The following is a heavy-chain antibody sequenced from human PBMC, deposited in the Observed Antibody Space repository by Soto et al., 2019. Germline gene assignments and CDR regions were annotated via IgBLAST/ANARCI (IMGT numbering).Heavy chain of an antibody. CDR2: IYYSGST. D-gene: IGHD4-4*01. Sequence: SETLSLTCTVSGGSISSGGYYWSWIRQHPGKGLEWIGYIYYSGSTYYNPSLKSRVTISVDTSKNQFSLKLSSVTAADTAVYYCARVVSSTVTYYFDYWGQGTLVTVS. J-gene: IGHJ4*02. CDR3: ARVVSSTVTYYFDY. CDR1: GGSISSGGYY. V-gene: IGHV4-61*08.